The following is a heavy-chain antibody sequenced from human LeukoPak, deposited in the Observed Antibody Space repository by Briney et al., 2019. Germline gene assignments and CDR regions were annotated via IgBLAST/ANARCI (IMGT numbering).Heavy chain of an antibody. J-gene: IGHJ4*02. D-gene: IGHD5-18*01. CDR1: GFTFSSYS. V-gene: IGHV3-21*01. CDR2: ISSSSSFT. Sequence: GGSLRLSCAASGFTFSSYSMNWVRQAAGKGLEWVSSISSSSSFTYYADSVKGRFTISRDNSKKSLYLQMNSLRDEDTALYYCVRDRQVTFWGQGTLVIVSS. CDR3: VRDRQVTF.